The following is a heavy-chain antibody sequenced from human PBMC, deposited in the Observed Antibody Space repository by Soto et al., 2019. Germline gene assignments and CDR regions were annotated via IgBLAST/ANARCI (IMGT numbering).Heavy chain of an antibody. D-gene: IGHD2-8*01. CDR2: ISWNSGRM. CDR1: GFTFDDYA. J-gene: IGHJ5*01. CDR3: AKDQAYCTNGVCLYNWFDS. Sequence: PGGSLRLSCAASGFTFDDYAMHWVRQAPGKGLEWVSGISWNSGRMVYADSVKGRFTISRDNAKNTLYLQMNSLRAEDTAVYYCAKDQAYCTNGVCLYNWFDSWGQGALVTVSS. V-gene: IGHV3-9*01.